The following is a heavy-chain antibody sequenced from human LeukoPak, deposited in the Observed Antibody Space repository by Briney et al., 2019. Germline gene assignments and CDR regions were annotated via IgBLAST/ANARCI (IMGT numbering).Heavy chain of an antibody. V-gene: IGHV1-69*05. J-gene: IGHJ6*03. CDR3: ARGKLGYYYYHMDA. Sequence: ASVKVSCKASGGTFSSYAISWVRQAPGQGLEWMGGIIPIFGTANYAQKFQGRVTITTDESTSTAYMDLSSLRSEDTAVYYCARGKLGYYYYHMDAWGKGTTVTVSS. CDR2: IIPIFGTA. CDR1: GGTFSSYA. D-gene: IGHD3-3*02.